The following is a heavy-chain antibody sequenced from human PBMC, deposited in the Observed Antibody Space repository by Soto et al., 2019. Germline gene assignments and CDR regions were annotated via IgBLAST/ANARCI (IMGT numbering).Heavy chain of an antibody. CDR3: AKVESLPAAIDY. CDR2: ISYDGSNK. V-gene: IGHV3-30*18. J-gene: IGHJ4*02. Sequence: QVQLVESGGGVVQPGRSLRLSCAASGFTFSSYGMHWVRQAPGKGLEWVAVISYDGSNKYYADSVKGRFTISRDNSKNTLYLQMNSLRAEDTAVYYCAKVESLPAAIDYWDQGTLVTVSS. D-gene: IGHD2-2*01. CDR1: GFTFSSYG.